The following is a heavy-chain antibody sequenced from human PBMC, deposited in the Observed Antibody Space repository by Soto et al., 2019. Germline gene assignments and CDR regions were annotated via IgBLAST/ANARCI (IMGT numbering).Heavy chain of an antibody. CDR1: GGSVSSGSSY. CDR3: ARDSYSHLWS. D-gene: IGHD3-10*01. Sequence: SETLSLTCSVSGGSVSSGSSYWNWIRQPPGKGLEWIGYIYYSGSTNYNPSLKSRVSISLDTSKNQFSLNLNSLTAADTAVYYCARDSYSHLWSWGQGTLVTVSS. V-gene: IGHV4-61*01. CDR2: IYYSGST. J-gene: IGHJ5*02.